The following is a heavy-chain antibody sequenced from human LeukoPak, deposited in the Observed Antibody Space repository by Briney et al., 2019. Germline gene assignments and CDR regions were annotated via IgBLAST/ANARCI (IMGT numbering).Heavy chain of an antibody. J-gene: IGHJ3*02. V-gene: IGHV1-46*01. D-gene: IGHD4-17*01. CDR3: ARDGGTVTTPRDAFDI. CDR1: GYTFTSYY. Sequence: ASVKVSCKASGYTFTSYYMHWVRQAPGQGLEWMGIINPSGGSTSYAQKFQGRVTMIRDVSTSTVYMELSSLRSEDTAVYYCARDGGTVTTPRDAFDIWGQGTMVTVSS. CDR2: INPSGGST.